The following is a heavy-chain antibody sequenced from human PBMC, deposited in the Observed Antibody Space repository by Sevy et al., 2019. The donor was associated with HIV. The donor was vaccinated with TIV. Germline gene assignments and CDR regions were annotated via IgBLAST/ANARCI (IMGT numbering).Heavy chain of an antibody. D-gene: IGHD4-17*01. Sequence: SGPTLVNPTQTLTLTCIFSGFSLSTSGVGVGWIRQPPGKALEWLAVIYWDDNKRYSPSLQSRLTITKYTSKNQVVLTINNMDPVDTATYYCAQVDYGDYVGWFDPWGQGNLVTVSS. CDR2: IYWDDNK. V-gene: IGHV2-5*02. CDR1: GFSLSTSGVG. J-gene: IGHJ5*02. CDR3: AQVDYGDYVGWFDP.